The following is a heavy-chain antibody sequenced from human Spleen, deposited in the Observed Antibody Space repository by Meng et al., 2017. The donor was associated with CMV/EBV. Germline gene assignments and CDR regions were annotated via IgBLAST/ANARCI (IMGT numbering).Heavy chain of an antibody. J-gene: IGHJ4*02. Sequence: GGSLRLSCAASGFTFSSYWMSWVRQAPGKGLEWVANIKQDGSEKYYVDSVKGRFTISRDNAKSSVYLQMSSLRAEDTGVYFCTKLFDYWGQGTLVTVSS. CDR3: TKLFDY. CDR1: GFTFSSYW. D-gene: IGHD3-10*01. CDR2: IKQDGSEK. V-gene: IGHV3-7*01.